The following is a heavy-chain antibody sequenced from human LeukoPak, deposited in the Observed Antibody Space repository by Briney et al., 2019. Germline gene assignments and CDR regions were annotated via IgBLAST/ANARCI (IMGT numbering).Heavy chain of an antibody. CDR3: AKDLLSVKYYFDY. V-gene: IGHV3-23*01. Sequence: GGSLRLSCAASGFTFSSSAMSWVRQAPGKGLEWVSAISGSGGSTYYADSVKGRFTISRDNSKNTLYLQMNSLRAEDTAVYYCAKDLLSVKYYFDYWGQGTLVTVSS. CDR2: ISGSGGST. J-gene: IGHJ4*02. CDR1: GFTFSSSA.